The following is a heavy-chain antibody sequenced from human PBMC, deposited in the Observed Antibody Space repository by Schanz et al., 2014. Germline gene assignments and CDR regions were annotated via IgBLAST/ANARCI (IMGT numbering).Heavy chain of an antibody. CDR2: ITRQGTT. D-gene: IGHD1-1*01. J-gene: IGHJ6*01. CDR3: VKDPDKYNWNDVEGMDV. Sequence: DVQLVDSGGGLVQPGGSLRLSCAPSGFTFRDYYMTWIRQAPGKGLEWVSGITRQGTTYYADFVKGRFTISRDNSKNTLYLQMKSLRVEDTAVYYCVKDPDKYNWNDVEGMDVWGPGTTVTVSS. CDR1: GFTFRDYY. V-gene: IGHV3-53*01.